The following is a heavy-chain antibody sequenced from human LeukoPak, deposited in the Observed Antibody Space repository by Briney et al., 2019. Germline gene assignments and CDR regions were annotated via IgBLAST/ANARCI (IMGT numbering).Heavy chain of an antibody. CDR2: IIPILGIA. Sequence: EASVKVSCKASGGTFSSYAISWVRQAPGQGLEWMGRIIPILGIANYAQKFQGRVTITADRSTSTAYMELSSLRSEDTAVYYCARDVAVRYSGYDFDYWGQGTLVTVSS. J-gene: IGHJ4*02. CDR3: ARDVAVRYSGYDFDY. D-gene: IGHD5-12*01. CDR1: GGTFSSYA. V-gene: IGHV1-69*04.